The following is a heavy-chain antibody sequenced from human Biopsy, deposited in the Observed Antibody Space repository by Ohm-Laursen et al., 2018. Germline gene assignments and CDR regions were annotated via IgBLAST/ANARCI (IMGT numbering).Heavy chain of an antibody. CDR2: IKKKSNNDAT. D-gene: IGHD5-12*01. CDR1: GFKLSAFA. J-gene: IGHJ4*02. Sequence: SLRLSCTASGFKLSAFALHWVRLASGRGLEWVGRIKKKSNNDATAYAESMKGRFSIFRDDSKSTSFLQMNSLKIEDTAVYFCTRSAGYGYDYWGQGILVTVSS. CDR3: TRSAGYGYDY. V-gene: IGHV3-73*01.